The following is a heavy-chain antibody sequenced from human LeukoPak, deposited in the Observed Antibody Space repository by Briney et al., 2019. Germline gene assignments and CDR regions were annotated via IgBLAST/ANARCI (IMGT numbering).Heavy chain of an antibody. CDR1: GGSISSSGYY. Sequence: PSETLSLTCTVSGGSISSSGYYWDWIRQPPGKGLEWIGNFHSSGSTYYNPSLKGRVTISVDRSKNQFSLKLRSVSAADTAVYYCASHHSGASPADAFDIWGQGTMVTVSS. D-gene: IGHD5-12*01. CDR2: FHSSGST. V-gene: IGHV4-39*01. J-gene: IGHJ3*02. CDR3: ASHHSGASPADAFDI.